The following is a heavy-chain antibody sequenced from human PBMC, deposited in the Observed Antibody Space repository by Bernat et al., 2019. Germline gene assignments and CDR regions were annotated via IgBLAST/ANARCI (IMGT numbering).Heavy chain of an antibody. Sequence: EVQLVESGGGLVKPGGSLRLSCAASGFTFSDYYMNWVRQAPGKGLEWVSSISSSSTIYYADSVKGRFTISRDNAKNSLYLQMNSPRAEDTAVYYCATTAGTRLDYWGQGTLVTVSS. CDR1: GFTFSDYY. D-gene: IGHD1-14*01. CDR3: ATTAGTRLDY. J-gene: IGHJ4*02. V-gene: IGHV3-69-1*01. CDR2: ISSSSTI.